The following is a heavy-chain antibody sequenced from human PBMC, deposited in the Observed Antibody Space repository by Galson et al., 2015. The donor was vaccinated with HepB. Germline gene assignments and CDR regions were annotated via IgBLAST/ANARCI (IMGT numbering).Heavy chain of an antibody. CDR2: IDQDGSEI. CDR1: GFNFNTYW. Sequence: SLRLSCAASGFNFNTYWMTWVRQAPGKGLEWVANIDQDGSEIHYVDSVEGRFTISRDNAKNSLYLQMNSLRAEDTAVYYCARLDSITLFGVIIDAAGNMDVWGQGTTVSVSS. V-gene: IGHV3-7*03. J-gene: IGHJ6*02. D-gene: IGHD3-3*01. CDR3: ARLDSITLFGVIIDAAGNMDV.